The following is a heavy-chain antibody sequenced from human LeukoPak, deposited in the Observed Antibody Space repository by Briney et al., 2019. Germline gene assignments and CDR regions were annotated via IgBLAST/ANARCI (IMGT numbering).Heavy chain of an antibody. CDR2: INHSGST. J-gene: IGHJ4*02. Sequence: PSETLSLTCALYGGSFSGYYWSWIRQPPGKGLEWIGEINHSGSTNYNPSLKSRVTISVDTSKNQCSLKLSSVTAADTAVYYCARGSPVVGLNYWGQGSLVTVSS. D-gene: IGHD2-15*01. CDR3: ARGSPVVGLNY. V-gene: IGHV4-34*01. CDR1: GGSFSGYY.